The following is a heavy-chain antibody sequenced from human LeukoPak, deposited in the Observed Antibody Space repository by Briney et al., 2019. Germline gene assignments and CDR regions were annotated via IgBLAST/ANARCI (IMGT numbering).Heavy chain of an antibody. CDR2: VNTGGTT. J-gene: IGHJ3*02. D-gene: IGHD3-22*01. CDR1: GDSISSGSYY. CDR3: ARTLLPALKGAFDI. Sequence: PSETLSLTCTVSGDSISSGSYYWSWIRQPAEKGLEYIGRVNTGGTTNYTPSLRGRVSISVDTSKNQFSLYLDSVSAADMAVYYCARTLLPALKGAFDIWGQGTMVTVSS. V-gene: IGHV4-61*02.